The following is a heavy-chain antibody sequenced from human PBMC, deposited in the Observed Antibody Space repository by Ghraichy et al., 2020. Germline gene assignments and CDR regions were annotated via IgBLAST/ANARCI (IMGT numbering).Heavy chain of an antibody. CDR1: GFTFSSYA. V-gene: IGHV3-23*01. Sequence: GESLNISCAASGFTFSSYAMSWVRQAPGKGLEWVSAISGSGGSTYYADSVKGRFTISRDNSKNTLYLQMNSLRAEDTAVYYCAKIRDGYNPAYFDYWGQGTLVTVSS. CDR2: ISGSGGST. D-gene: IGHD5-24*01. CDR3: AKIRDGYNPAYFDY. J-gene: IGHJ4*02.